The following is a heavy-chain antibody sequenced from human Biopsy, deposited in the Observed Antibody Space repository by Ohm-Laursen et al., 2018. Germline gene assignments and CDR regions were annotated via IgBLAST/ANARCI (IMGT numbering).Heavy chain of an antibody. CDR2: INSMFGTT. J-gene: IGHJ4*02. Sequence: SVKVSCKASGGTFSSFGISWVRQAPGQGLEWMGEINSMFGTTNYAQTFQGRVTITADESTSIAYMEVSSLRSEDTAVYYCAKRGVERGRPLAYWGQGTLVTVSS. CDR3: AKRGVERGRPLAY. CDR1: GGTFSSFG. V-gene: IGHV1-69*13. D-gene: IGHD1-1*01.